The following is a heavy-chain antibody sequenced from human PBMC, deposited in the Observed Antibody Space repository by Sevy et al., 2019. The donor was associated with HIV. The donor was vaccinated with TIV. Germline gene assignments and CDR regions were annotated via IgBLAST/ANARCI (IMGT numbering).Heavy chain of an antibody. CDR2: INHSGST. CDR1: GGSFSGYY. J-gene: IGHJ6*02. D-gene: IGHD5-18*01. CDR3: ARGRSSIGYSYRGRDYGMDV. V-gene: IGHV4-34*01. Sequence: SETLSLTCAVYGGSFSGYYWSWIRQPPGKGLEWIGEINHSGSTNYNPSLKSRVTISVDTSKNQFSRKLRSVTAADTAVYYCARGRSSIGYSYRGRDYGMDVWGQGTTVTVSS.